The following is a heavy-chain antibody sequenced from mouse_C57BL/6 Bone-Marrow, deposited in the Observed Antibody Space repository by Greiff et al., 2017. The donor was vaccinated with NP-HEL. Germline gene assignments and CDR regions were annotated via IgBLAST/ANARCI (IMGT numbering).Heavy chain of an antibody. CDR1: GFTFSSYG. J-gene: IGHJ4*01. CDR2: ISSGGSYT. V-gene: IGHV5-6*01. Sequence: EVQVVESGGDLVKPGGSLKLSCAASGFTFSSYGMSWVRQTPDKRLEWVATISSGGSYTYYPDSVKGRFTFSRDNATSTLYLQMSSLTSEDSAMYYCATPPRITTEVDYFAMEYWGQGTSVTVAS. D-gene: IGHD1-1*01. CDR3: ATPPRITTEVDYFAMEY.